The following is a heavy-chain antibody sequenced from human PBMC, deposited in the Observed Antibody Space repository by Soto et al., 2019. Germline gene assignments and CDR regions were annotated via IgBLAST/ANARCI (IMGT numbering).Heavy chain of an antibody. CDR3: ARETSTFAPYSGSYYDYYYGMDV. D-gene: IGHD1-26*01. CDR2: INPNSGGT. V-gene: IGHV1-2*02. CDR1: GYTFTGYY. Sequence: GASVKVSCKASGYTFTGYYMHWVRQAPGQGLEWMGWINPNSGGTNYAQKFQGRVTMTRDTSISTAYMELSRLRSDDTAVYYCARETSTFAPYSGSYYDYYYGMDVWGQGTTVTVSS. J-gene: IGHJ6*02.